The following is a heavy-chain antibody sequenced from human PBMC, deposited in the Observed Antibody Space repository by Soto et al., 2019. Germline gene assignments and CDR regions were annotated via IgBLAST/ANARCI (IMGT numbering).Heavy chain of an antibody. D-gene: IGHD2-2*02. CDR1: GGTFSSYA. Sequence: QVQLVQSGAEAKKPGSSVKVSCKASGGTFSSYAISWVQQAPGQGLEWMGGIIPIFGTANYAQKFQGRVTITADKSTSTAYLELSSLRSEDTAVYYCARAEYCSSTSFYTYYGMDVWSQGTTLTVSS. J-gene: IGHJ6*02. CDR3: ARAEYCSSTSFYTYYGMDV. V-gene: IGHV1-69*06. CDR2: IIPIFGTA.